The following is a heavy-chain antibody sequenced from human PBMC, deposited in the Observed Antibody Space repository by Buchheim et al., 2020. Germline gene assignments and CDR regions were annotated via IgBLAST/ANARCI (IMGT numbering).Heavy chain of an antibody. D-gene: IGHD3-22*01. J-gene: IGHJ4*02. CDR1: GFTFSSYW. Sequence: EVQLVESGGDLVQPGGSLRLSCVASGFTFSSYWMHWVRQVPGKGLVWVARIDSDGRTIDYADSVKGRFTISRDNAKNTLYLQMNSLRAEDTAVYYCATVDYYDDYWGQGTL. CDR2: IDSDGRTI. V-gene: IGHV3-74*01. CDR3: ATVDYYDDY.